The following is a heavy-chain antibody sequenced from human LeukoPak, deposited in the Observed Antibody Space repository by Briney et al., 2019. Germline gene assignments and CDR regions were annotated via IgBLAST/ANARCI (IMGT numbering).Heavy chain of an antibody. CDR2: IKQDGSEK. CDR1: GFTFSSYW. J-gene: IGHJ5*02. V-gene: IGHV3-7*03. CDR3: AKHSVRGVVPYH. D-gene: IGHD3-10*01. Sequence: GGSLRLSCAASGFTFSSYWMSWVRQAPGKGLEWVANIKQDGSEKYYVDSVKGRFTISRDNSKNTLYLQMDSLRAEDTAVYYCAKHSVRGVVPYHWGQGTLVTVSS.